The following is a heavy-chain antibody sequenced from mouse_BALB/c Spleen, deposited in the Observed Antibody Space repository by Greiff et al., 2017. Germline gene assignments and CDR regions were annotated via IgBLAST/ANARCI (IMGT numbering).Heavy chain of an antibody. CDR2: ISSGGSYT. J-gene: IGHJ2*01. V-gene: IGHV5-9-4*01. Sequence: EVQGVESGGGLVKPGGSLKLSCAASGFTFSSYAMSWVRQSPEKRLEWVAEISSGGSYTYYPDTVTGRFTISRDNAKNTLYLEMSSLRSEDTAMYYCAREGLGGFDYWGQGTTLTVSS. CDR3: AREGLGGFDY. CDR1: GFTFSSYA.